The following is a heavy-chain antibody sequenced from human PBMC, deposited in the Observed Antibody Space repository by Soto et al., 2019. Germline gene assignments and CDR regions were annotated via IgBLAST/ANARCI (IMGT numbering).Heavy chain of an antibody. J-gene: IGHJ4*02. Sequence: ASVKVSCKASGYTFTSYGISWVRQAPGQGLERKGWISAYNGNTNYAQKLQGRVTMTTDTSTSTAYMELRSLRFDDTAVYYCARADYDFWSGYLHFDYWGQGTLVTVSS. CDR3: ARADYDFWSGYLHFDY. CDR2: ISAYNGNT. D-gene: IGHD3-3*01. CDR1: GYTFTSYG. V-gene: IGHV1-18*01.